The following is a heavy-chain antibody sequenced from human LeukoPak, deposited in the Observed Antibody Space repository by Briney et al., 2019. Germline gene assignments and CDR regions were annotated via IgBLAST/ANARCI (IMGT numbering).Heavy chain of an antibody. J-gene: IGHJ4*02. CDR2: IYYSGGT. CDR3: ARGLYSSTWPDI. V-gene: IGHV4-59*08. D-gene: IGHD6-13*01. CDR1: GDSINSYY. Sequence: PSETLSLTCTVTGDSINSYYWSLIRQPPGKGLEWIGYIYYSGGTKYNPSLKSRVIMLMDTSKNQFSLRVSPVTAADTAVYYCARGLYSSTWPDIWGQGTLVTVSS.